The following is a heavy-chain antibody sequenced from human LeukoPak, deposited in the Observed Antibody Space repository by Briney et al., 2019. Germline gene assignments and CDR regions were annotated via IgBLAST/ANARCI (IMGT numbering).Heavy chain of an antibody. D-gene: IGHD3-22*01. Sequence: SETLSLTCTVSGGSISPYYWSWIRQPPGGGLEWIGYIYYTGNTNYNPSLKSRVTISVDTSKNQLSLNLSSVTAADTAVYYCARSRTNYYDSSGYYYYWGQGTQVTVSS. CDR3: ARSRTNYYDSSGYYYY. CDR1: GGSISPYY. J-gene: IGHJ4*02. CDR2: IYYTGNT. V-gene: IGHV4-59*01.